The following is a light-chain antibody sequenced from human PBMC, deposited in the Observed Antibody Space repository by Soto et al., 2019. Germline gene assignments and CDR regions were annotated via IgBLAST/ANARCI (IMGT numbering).Light chain of an antibody. CDR1: QSVSSSY. J-gene: IGKJ1*01. CDR2: GAS. Sequence: EIVLTQSPGTLSLSPGERATLSCRASQSVSSSYLAWYQQKPGQAPRLLIYGASSRATGIPDRFSGSGSGTDFTLTISRLEPEAFAVSYCQQYGSSPGTFGQGTKVEIK. V-gene: IGKV3-20*01. CDR3: QQYGSSPGT.